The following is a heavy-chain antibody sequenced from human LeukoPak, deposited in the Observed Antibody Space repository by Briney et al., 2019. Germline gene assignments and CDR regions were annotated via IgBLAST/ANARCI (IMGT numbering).Heavy chain of an antibody. D-gene: IGHD3-10*01. CDR3: ARARGPGSYYSSHYFDY. J-gene: IGHJ4*02. V-gene: IGHV4-34*01. Sequence: SETLSLTCAVYGGSFSGYYWSWIRQPPGKGLEWIGEINHSGSTNYNPSLKSRVTISVDTSKNQFSLKLSSVTAADTAVYYCARARGPGSYYSSHYFDYWGQGTLVTVSS. CDR1: GGSFSGYY. CDR2: INHSGST.